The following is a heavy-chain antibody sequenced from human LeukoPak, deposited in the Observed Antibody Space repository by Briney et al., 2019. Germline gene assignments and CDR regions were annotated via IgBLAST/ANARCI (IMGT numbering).Heavy chain of an antibody. CDR1: GFTVRSDD. CDR2: ISGSGNGFSI. Sequence: PGGSLRLSCAAFGFTVRSDDMNWVRQAPAKGPAYVSTISGSGNGFSIYYADSVKGRFTISRDDSKSILYLQMNGLRSEDTAVYYCVKDFGRIRGTPDSWGQGTLVTVSS. V-gene: IGHV3-64D*06. D-gene: IGHD1-26*01. J-gene: IGHJ4*02. CDR3: VKDFGRIRGTPDS.